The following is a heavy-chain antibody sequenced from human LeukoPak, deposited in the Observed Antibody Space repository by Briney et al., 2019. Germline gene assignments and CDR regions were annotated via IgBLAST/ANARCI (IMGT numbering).Heavy chain of an antibody. Sequence: GGSLRLSCAASGFTFSSYWMHWVRQAPGKGLVWVSRINSDGSSTSYADSVKGRFTISRDNAKNTLYLQMNSLRAEDTAVYYCARDRAIAGRPFNYFDYWGQGTLVTVSS. CDR2: INSDGSST. D-gene: IGHD6-6*01. CDR3: ARDRAIAGRPFNYFDY. V-gene: IGHV3-74*01. J-gene: IGHJ4*02. CDR1: GFTFSSYW.